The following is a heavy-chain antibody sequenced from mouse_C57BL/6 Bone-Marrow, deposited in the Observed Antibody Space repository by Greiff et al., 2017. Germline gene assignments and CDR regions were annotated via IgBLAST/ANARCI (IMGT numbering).Heavy chain of an antibody. CDR1: GYTFTSYW. CDR3: ARGNLAWFAY. CDR2: IYPGSGST. Sequence: QVQLQQSGAELVKPGASVKMSCKASGYTFTSYWITWVKQRPGQGLEWIGDIYPGSGSTNYNEKFKSKATMTVDTSSSTAYMQLSSLTSEDSAVYYCARGNLAWFAYWGQGTLVTVSA. D-gene: IGHD2-1*01. J-gene: IGHJ3*01. V-gene: IGHV1-55*01.